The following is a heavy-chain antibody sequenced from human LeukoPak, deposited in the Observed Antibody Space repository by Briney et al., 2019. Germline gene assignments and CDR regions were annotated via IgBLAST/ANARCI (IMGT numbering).Heavy chain of an antibody. CDR3: ARNILFAFDI. Sequence: GRSLRLSCAASGFTFSSYAMHWVRQAPGKGLEWVAFIWYDGSNKDYTDSVKGRFTISRDNSKNTLYLQVNSLRAEDTAMYYCARNILFAFDIWGQGTMVTVSS. CDR2: IWYDGSNK. D-gene: IGHD2/OR15-2a*01. V-gene: IGHV3-33*01. J-gene: IGHJ3*02. CDR1: GFTFSSYA.